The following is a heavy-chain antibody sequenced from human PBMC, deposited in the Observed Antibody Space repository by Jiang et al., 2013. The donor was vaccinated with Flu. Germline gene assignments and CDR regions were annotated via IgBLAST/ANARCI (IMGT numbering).Heavy chain of an antibody. Sequence: EVKKPGSSVKVSCKASGGTFSSYAISWVRQAPGQGLEWMGGIIPIFGIANYAQKFQGRVTITADESTSTAYMELSSLRSEDTAVYYCARGGTIFGVVIIDYYYGMDVWGQGTTVTVSS. CDR2: IIPIFGIA. J-gene: IGHJ6*02. D-gene: IGHD3-3*01. V-gene: IGHV1-69*01. CDR1: GGTFSSYA. CDR3: ARGGTIFGVVIIDYYYGMDV.